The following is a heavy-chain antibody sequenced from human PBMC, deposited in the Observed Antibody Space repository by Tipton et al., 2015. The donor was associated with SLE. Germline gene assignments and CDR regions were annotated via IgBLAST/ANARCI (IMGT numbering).Heavy chain of an antibody. J-gene: IGHJ4*02. CDR3: ARGGYYDSSGYGY. V-gene: IGHV4-59*01. D-gene: IGHD3-22*01. CDR1: GGSISSYY. CDR2: IYYSGST. Sequence: TLSLTCTVSGGSISSYYWSWIRQPPGKGLEWIGYIYYSGSTNYNPSLKSRVTISVDTSKNQFSLKLSSVTAADTAVYYCARGGYYDSSGYGYWGQGTLVTVSS.